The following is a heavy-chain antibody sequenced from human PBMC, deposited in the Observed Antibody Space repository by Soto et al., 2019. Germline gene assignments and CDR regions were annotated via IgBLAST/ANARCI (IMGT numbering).Heavy chain of an antibody. CDR2: INAGNGNT. V-gene: IGHV1-3*01. CDR3: ARSRDGYSNAFDI. CDR1: GYSFTRYA. J-gene: IGHJ3*02. D-gene: IGHD6-13*01. Sequence: ASLKLYCKASGYSFTRYAMHRVRQTPGQRLEWMGWINAGNGNTKYSQKFQGRVTITRDTSASTAYMELSSLRSEDTAVYYCARSRDGYSNAFDIWRQGTMVPVSS.